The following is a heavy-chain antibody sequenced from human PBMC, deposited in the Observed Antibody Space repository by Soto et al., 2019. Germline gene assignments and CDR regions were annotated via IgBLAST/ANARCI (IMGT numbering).Heavy chain of an antibody. CDR1: GGSISSYY. D-gene: IGHD3-10*01. CDR2: IYYSGST. Sequence: SETLSLTCTVSGGSISSYYWSWIRQPPGKGLEWIGYIYYSGSTNYNPSLKSRVTISVDTSKNQFSLKLSSVTAADTALYYCARDRITMVRGRWFDPWGQGTLVTVS. V-gene: IGHV4-59*01. CDR3: ARDRITMVRGRWFDP. J-gene: IGHJ5*02.